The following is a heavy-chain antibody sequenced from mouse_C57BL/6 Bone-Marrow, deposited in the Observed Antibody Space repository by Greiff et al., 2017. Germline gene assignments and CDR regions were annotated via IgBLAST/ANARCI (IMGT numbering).Heavy chain of an antibody. CDR3: AREGMEYFGPKAY. CDR2: IDPAGGCT. CDR1: GYTFTSYW. Sequence: QVQLQQPGAELVKPGASVKMSCKASGYTFTSYWITWVKQRPGQGLEWIGDIDPAGGCTNYNEKFKSKATLTVDTSSSTAYMQLSSLTSGDSAVYYCAREGMEYFGPKAYWGEEALLTVSA. V-gene: IGHV1-55*01. D-gene: IGHD5-2*01. J-gene: IGHJ3*01.